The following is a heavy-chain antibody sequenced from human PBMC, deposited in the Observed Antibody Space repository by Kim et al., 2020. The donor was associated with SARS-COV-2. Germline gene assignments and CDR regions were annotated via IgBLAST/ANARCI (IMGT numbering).Heavy chain of an antibody. CDR2: INSDGSST. Sequence: GGSLRLSCAASGFTFSSYWMHWVRQVPGKGLEWVSGINSDGSSTSYADSVKGRFTISRDNAKNTLYLQMNSLRAEDTAVYYCARDYYGSGSYHAPYGMDVWGQGTTVTVSS. J-gene: IGHJ6*02. V-gene: IGHV3-74*01. CDR3: ARDYYGSGSYHAPYGMDV. CDR1: GFTFSSYW. D-gene: IGHD3-10*01.